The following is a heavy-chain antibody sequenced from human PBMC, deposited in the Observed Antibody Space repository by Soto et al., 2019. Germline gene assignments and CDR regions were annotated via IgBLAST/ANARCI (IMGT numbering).Heavy chain of an antibody. V-gene: IGHV3-74*01. CDR2: INSDGSST. CDR3: ALSYYYYGMDV. Sequence: EVQLVESGGGLVQPGGSLRLSCTASGFTFSNNWMHWVRQAPGKGLVWVSRINSDGSSTSYADSVKGRFTISRDNAKNTLYLEMNSLRVEATAMYYCALSYYYYGMDVWGQGNTVTVSS. J-gene: IGHJ6*02. CDR1: GFTFSNNW.